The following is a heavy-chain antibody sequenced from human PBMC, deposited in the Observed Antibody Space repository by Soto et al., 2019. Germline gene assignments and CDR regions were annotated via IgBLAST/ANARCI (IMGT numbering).Heavy chain of an antibody. CDR3: AREARYGDAARWYYGMDV. J-gene: IGHJ6*02. CDR1: GYTFTSYG. CDR2: ISAYNGNT. Sequence: QVQLVQSGAEVKKPGASVKVSCKASGYTFTSYGISWVRQAPGQGLEWMGWISAYNGNTNYAQKLQGRVTMTTDTSTSTAYRELRSLRSDDTAVYYCAREARYGDAARWYYGMDVWGQGTTVTVSS. D-gene: IGHD4-17*01. V-gene: IGHV1-18*01.